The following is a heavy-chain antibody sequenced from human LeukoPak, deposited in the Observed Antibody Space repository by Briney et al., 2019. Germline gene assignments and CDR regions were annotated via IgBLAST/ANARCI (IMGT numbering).Heavy chain of an antibody. CDR2: ISSSGTII. CDR3: ARGATGSFRYSSGWPGDS. D-gene: IGHD6-19*01. J-gene: IGHJ4*02. V-gene: IGHV3-11*01. CDR1: GFTFSDYY. Sequence: GGSLRLSCAASGFTFSDYYMSWMRQAPGKGLEWVSYISSSGTIIHDADSVKGRFTISRDNARNSLFLQMNSLRAEDTAVFYCARGATGSFRYSSGWPGDSWGQGTLVTVSS.